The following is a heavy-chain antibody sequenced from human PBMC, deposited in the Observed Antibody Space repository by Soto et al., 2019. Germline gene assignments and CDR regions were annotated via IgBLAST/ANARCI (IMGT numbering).Heavy chain of an antibody. CDR1: GYTFTGYY. J-gene: IGHJ5*02. CDR3: ARGTVVVVAARNNWFDP. V-gene: IGHV1-2*04. D-gene: IGHD2-15*01. CDR2: INPNSGGT. Sequence: QVQLVQSGAEVKKPGASVKVSCKASGYTFTGYYMHWVRQAPGQGLEWRGWINPNSGGTNYAQKFQGWVTMTRDTSISTAYMELSRLRSDDTAVYYCARGTVVVVAARNNWFDPWGQGTLVTVSS.